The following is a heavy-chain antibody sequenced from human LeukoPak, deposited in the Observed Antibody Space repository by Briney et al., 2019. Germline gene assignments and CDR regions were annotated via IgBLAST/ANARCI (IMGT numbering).Heavy chain of an antibody. CDR1: GVSIRNYY. V-gene: IGHV4-59*01. CDR3: ARGLFYYGSGSHYFDF. J-gene: IGHJ4*02. CDR2: IYYTENT. D-gene: IGHD3-10*01. Sequence: PSETLSLTCTVSGVSIRNYYWSWIRQPPGKGLEWIGYIYYTENTNYNPSLKSRVTISVDTSKNQFSLKVSSVTAADTAVYYCARGLFYYGSGSHYFDFWGRGTLVTVSS.